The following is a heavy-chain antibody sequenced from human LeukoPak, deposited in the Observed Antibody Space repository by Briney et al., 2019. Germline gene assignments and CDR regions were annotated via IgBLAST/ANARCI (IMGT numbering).Heavy chain of an antibody. J-gene: IGHJ4*02. Sequence: PSETLSLTCTVSGGSISSYYWSWIRQPPGKGLEWIGYIYYTGSTNYNPSLKSRITISVDTSKNQFSLKLSSVTAADTAVYYCAREQNYYGSGSGNYWGQGTLVTVSS. CDR3: AREQNYYGSGSGNY. D-gene: IGHD3-10*01. CDR1: GGSISSYY. V-gene: IGHV4-59*12. CDR2: IYYTGST.